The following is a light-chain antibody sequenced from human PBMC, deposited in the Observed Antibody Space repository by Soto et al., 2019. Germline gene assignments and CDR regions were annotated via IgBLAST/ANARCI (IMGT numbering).Light chain of an antibody. J-gene: IGKJ5*01. CDR1: QRVSSSY. V-gene: IGKV3-20*01. CDR3: QRYGSSRPIT. CDR2: GAS. Sequence: EIALTQSPGTLSLSPGERATLSCRASQRVSSSYLAWYQQKPGQAARLLIYGASSRATGIPDRFSGSGSGTDFPLTISRLEPEDFAVYYCQRYGSSRPITFGQGTRLEIK.